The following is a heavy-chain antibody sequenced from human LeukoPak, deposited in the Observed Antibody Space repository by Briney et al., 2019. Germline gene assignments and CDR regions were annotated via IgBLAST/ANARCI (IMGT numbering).Heavy chain of an antibody. CDR1: GFTFSSYA. D-gene: IGHD2-2*01. J-gene: IGHJ4*02. CDR2: LRSGSSST. V-gene: IGHV3-23*01. CDR3: VKDPCSSTSCYAGIDY. Sequence: GGSLRLSCAASGFTFSSYAMSWGREAPREGLEWVSALRSGSSSTYYADCVKGRFTISRDNSKNTLYLQMNSLRAEDTAVYYCVKDPCSSTSCYAGIDYWGQGTLVTVSS.